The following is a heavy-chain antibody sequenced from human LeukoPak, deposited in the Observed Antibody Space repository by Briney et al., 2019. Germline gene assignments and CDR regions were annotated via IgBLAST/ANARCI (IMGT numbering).Heavy chain of an antibody. CDR3: AKVVRVAATPYYYDY. J-gene: IGHJ4*02. CDR1: GFTFSSYA. D-gene: IGHD2-15*01. Sequence: GGSLRLSCAASGFTFSSYAMSWVRQAPGKGLEWVSAISGSGGSTYYADSVKGRFTISRDNFKNTLYLQMNSLRAEDTAVYYCAKVVRVAATPYYYDYWGQGTLVTVSS. CDR2: ISGSGGST. V-gene: IGHV3-23*01.